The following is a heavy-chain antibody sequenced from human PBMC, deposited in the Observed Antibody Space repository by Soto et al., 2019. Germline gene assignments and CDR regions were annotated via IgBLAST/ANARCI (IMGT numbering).Heavy chain of an antibody. D-gene: IGHD3-10*01. CDR2: IYTSGST. Sequence: SETLSLTCSVSGTSVSDYYWIWIRQPAGKGLEHIGRIYTSGSTSYNPSLKSRVTMSMDTSQTQIYLNLTSVTAADTAVYYCARGGIQLSYAFDHWGKGILVTVSS. V-gene: IGHV4-4*07. J-gene: IGHJ4*02. CDR3: ARGGIQLSYAFDH. CDR1: GTSVSDYY.